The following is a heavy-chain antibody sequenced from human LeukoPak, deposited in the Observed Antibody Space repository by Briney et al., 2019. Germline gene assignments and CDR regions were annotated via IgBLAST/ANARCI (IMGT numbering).Heavy chain of an antibody. CDR1: GGSISSSSYY. J-gene: IGHJ4*02. CDR3: AIQAVAGTYYFDY. D-gene: IGHD6-19*01. CDR2: IYYSGST. Sequence: SETLSLTCTVSGGSISSSSYYWGWIRQPPGKGLERIGSIYYSGSTYYNPSLKSRVTISVDTSKNQFSLKLSSVTAADTAVYYCAIQAVAGTYYFDYWGQGTLVTVSS. V-gene: IGHV4-39*01.